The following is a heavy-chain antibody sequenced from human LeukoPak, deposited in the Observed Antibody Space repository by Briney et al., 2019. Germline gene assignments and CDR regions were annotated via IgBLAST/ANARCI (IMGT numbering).Heavy chain of an antibody. D-gene: IGHD6-25*01. CDR1: GFTYSNAW. V-gene: IGHV3-15*01. Sequence: GGSLRLSRAASGFTYSNAWMSGVRHDPAKGREGVGRVKSKTDGGPTDYAAPVKGRFTISRDDSRNTLYLQMNSLKTEDTAVYYCLQRDFDYWGQGTLVTVSS. J-gene: IGHJ4*02. CDR3: LQRDFDY. CDR2: VKSKTDGGPT.